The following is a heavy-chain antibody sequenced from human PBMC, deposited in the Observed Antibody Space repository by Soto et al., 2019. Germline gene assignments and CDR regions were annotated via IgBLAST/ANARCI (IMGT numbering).Heavy chain of an antibody. Sequence: SETLSLTCAVYGWSFSGYYWTWIRQPPGTGLEWIGEINHSGSTNYNPSLKSRVTISVDTSKNQFSLKLTSVTAADTAVYYCARDKITGLFDYWGQGTQVTVSS. J-gene: IGHJ4*02. V-gene: IGHV4-34*01. D-gene: IGHD2-8*02. CDR2: INHSGST. CDR1: GWSFSGYY. CDR3: ARDKITGLFDY.